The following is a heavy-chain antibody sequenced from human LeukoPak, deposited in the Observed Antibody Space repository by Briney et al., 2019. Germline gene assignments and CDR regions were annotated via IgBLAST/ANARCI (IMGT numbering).Heavy chain of an antibody. V-gene: IGHV4-4*09. D-gene: IGHD1-1*01. CDR1: GVSINRFY. CDR2: IYSGVPT. J-gene: IGHJ4*02. CDR3: VQTTGWPGFDY. Sequence: SETLSLTCTTSGVSINRFYWSWVRQPPGKGLEWIGNIYSGVPTYFNPSLKSRVTISVDTSKNQFSLNLTSVAAADTAMYYCVQTTGWPGFDYWGQGILVTVSS.